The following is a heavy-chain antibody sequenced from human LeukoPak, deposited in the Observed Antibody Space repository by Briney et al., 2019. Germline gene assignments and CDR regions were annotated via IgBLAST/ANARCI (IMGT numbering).Heavy chain of an antibody. CDR3: ARGYGYSYGSLDY. V-gene: IGHV4-39*01. Sequence: PSETLSLTCTVSGGSISSSSYYWGWIRQPPGKGLEWIGSIYYSGSTYYNPSLKSRVTISVDTSKNQFSLKLSSVTAADTAVYYCARGYGYSYGSLDYWGQGTLVTVSS. D-gene: IGHD5-18*01. CDR1: GGSISSSSYY. CDR2: IYYSGST. J-gene: IGHJ4*02.